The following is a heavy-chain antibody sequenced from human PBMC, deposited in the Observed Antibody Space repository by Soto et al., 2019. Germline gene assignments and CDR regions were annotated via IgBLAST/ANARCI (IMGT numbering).Heavy chain of an antibody. J-gene: IGHJ5*02. V-gene: IGHV5-51*01. D-gene: IGHD3-22*01. CDR2: IYPGDSDT. CDR3: ARVNYDSSGQVLNWFDP. CDR1: GYSFTSYW. Sequence: HGESLKISCKGSGYSFTSYWIGWVRQMPGKGLEWMGIIYPGDSDTRYSPSFQGQVTISADKSISTAYLQWSSLKASDTAMYYCARVNYDSSGQVLNWFDPWGQGTLVTVSS.